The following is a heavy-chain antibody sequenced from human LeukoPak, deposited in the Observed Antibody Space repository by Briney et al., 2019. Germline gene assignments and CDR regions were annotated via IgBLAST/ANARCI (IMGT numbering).Heavy chain of an antibody. D-gene: IGHD3-22*01. CDR3: ARDYYYDSSGKNYVKYGAFDI. CDR2: ISAYNGNT. V-gene: IGHV1-18*01. Sequence: GASVKLSCKASGYTFTSYGISWVRQAPGQGLEWMGWISAYNGNTNYAQKLQGRVTMTTVTSTSTAYMELRSLRSDDTAVFYCARDYYYDSSGKNYVKYGAFDIWGQGTLVTVSS. J-gene: IGHJ3*02. CDR1: GYTFTSYG.